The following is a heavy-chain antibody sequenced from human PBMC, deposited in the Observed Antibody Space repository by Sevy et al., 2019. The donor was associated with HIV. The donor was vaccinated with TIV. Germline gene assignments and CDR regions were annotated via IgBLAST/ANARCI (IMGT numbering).Heavy chain of an antibody. J-gene: IGHJ5*02. V-gene: IGHV1-18*01. CDR2: IGTYNGHR. CDR3: ARGISVLPLTGVWFDP. CDR1: GYTFTDYG. Sequence: ASVKVSCKASGYTFTDYGITWVRQAPGQGLEWMGWIGTYNGHRNYAQKFQARVTMTTDTSTSTVYLEMTNLRSDDTAVYYCARGISVLPLTGVWFDPWGQGTLVTVSS. D-gene: IGHD2-8*02.